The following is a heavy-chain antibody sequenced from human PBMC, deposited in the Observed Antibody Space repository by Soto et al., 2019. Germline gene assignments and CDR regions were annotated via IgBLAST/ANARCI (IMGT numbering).Heavy chain of an antibody. V-gene: IGHV1-2*04. D-gene: IGHD2-8*01. CDR1: GYSFTDYH. Sequence: ASVKVSCKASGYSFTDYHIHWVRQAPGQGLEWLGRINPKSGGTSTAQKFQGWVTMTTDTSISTASMELTRLTSDDTAIYYCARGDSTDCSNGVCSFFYNHDMDVWGQGTTVTV. CDR3: ARGDSTDCSNGVCSFFYNHDMDV. J-gene: IGHJ6*02. CDR2: INPKSGGT.